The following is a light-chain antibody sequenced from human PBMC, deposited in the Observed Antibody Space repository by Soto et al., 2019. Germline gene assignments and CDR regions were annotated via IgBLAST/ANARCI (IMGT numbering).Light chain of an antibody. V-gene: IGKV3-15*01. Sequence: EIVMTQSPATPSLSPGEKATLSFRASQSVSSNLAWYQQKPGQAPRLLIYGAFTRATGIPARFSGSGSGTEFTLTISSLQSEDFAVYYCQQYNNWPRTFGQGTKVDIK. CDR2: GAF. CDR1: QSVSSN. J-gene: IGKJ1*01. CDR3: QQYNNWPRT.